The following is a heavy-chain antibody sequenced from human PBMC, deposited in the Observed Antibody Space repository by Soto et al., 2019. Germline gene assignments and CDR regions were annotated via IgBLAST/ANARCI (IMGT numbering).Heavy chain of an antibody. Sequence: ASVKVSCKASGYTFTSYAMHWVRQAPGQRLEWMGWINAGNGNTKYSQKFQGRVTITRDTSASIAYMELSSLRSEDTAVYYCARRESLHGDYVLSYWGQGTLVTVSS. CDR1: GYTFTSYA. CDR2: INAGNGNT. CDR3: ARRESLHGDYVLSY. J-gene: IGHJ4*02. V-gene: IGHV1-3*01. D-gene: IGHD4-17*01.